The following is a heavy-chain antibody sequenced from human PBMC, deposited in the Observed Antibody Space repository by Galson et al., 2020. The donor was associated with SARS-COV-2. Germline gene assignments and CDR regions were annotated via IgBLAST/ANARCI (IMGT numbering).Heavy chain of an antibody. D-gene: IGHD3-10*01. Sequence: GGSLRPSCAASGPTFSHYAMSWVRQAPGEGLEWVSGFRGSGDRTYYANSVKGRFIISRDNSKNTLHLQRNMLRADDTAVYYCAKDKLVDYGSGSYSPPDYWGQGALVTVSS. CDR3: AKDKLVDYGSGSYSPPDY. CDR2: FRGSGDRT. CDR1: GPTFSHYA. V-gene: IGHV3-23*01. J-gene: IGHJ4*02.